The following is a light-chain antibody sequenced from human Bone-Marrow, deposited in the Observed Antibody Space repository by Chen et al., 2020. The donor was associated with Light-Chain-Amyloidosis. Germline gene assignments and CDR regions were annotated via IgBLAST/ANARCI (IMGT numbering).Light chain of an antibody. CDR1: DLPTNY. J-gene: IGLJ2*01. Sequence: SYELTQPPSVSVSPGQTAQITSSGDDLPTNYAYWYQQKPGQAPVLVIHRDTERPSGISERFSGSSSGTTATLTISGVQAEDEADYHCQSADSSGTYEVIFGGGTKLTVL. CDR3: QSADSSGTYEVI. CDR2: RDT. V-gene: IGLV3-25*03.